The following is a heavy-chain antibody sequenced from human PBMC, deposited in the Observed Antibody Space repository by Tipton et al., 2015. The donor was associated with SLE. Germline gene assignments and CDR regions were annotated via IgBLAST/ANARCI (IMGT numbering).Heavy chain of an antibody. CDR3: AREVEVGATEAFDI. Sequence: TLSLTCTVSGGSISSGGYYWSWIRPHPGKGLEWNGYIYYSGSTYYNPSLKSRVTIPVDTSKNQFSLKLSSVTAADTAVYYCAREVEVGATEAFDIWGQGTMVTVSS. J-gene: IGHJ3*02. CDR1: GGSISSGGYY. V-gene: IGHV4-31*03. CDR2: IYYSGST. D-gene: IGHD1-26*01.